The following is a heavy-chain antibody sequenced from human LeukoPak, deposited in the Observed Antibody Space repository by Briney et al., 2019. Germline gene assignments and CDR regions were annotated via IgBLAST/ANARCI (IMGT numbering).Heavy chain of an antibody. V-gene: IGHV3-9*01. CDR2: ISWNSGSI. J-gene: IGHJ4*02. D-gene: IGHD5-24*01. CDR1: GFTFDDYV. CDR3: AKENQDGYNPGGFDY. Sequence: GGSLRLSCAASGFTFDDYVMHSVRQAPGKGLEWVSGISWNSGSIGYADSVKGRFTISRDNAKNSLYLQMNSLRAEDTALYYCAKENQDGYNPGGFDYWGQGTLVTVSS.